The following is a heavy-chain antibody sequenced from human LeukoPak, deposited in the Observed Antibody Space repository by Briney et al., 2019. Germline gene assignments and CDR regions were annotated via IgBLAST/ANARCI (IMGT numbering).Heavy chain of an antibody. CDR2: ISSSSSYI. J-gene: IGHJ6*04. D-gene: IGHD2-2*01. Sequence: GGSLRLSCAASGFTFSSYSMNWVRQAPGKGLEWVSSISSSSSYIYYADSVNGRFTIPRDNAKNTLYLQMNSLGAEDTAVYYCASPACSSTSCYSGLDVWGKGTTVTVSS. CDR3: ASPACSSTSCYSGLDV. V-gene: IGHV3-21*01. CDR1: GFTFSSYS.